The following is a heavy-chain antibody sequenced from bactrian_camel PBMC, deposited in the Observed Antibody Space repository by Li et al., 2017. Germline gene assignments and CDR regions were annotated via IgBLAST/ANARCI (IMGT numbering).Heavy chain of an antibody. D-gene: IGHD2*01. J-gene: IGHJ7*01. CDR2: FWRESGNT. Sequence: HVQLVESGGGLVRPGGSLRLSCVASGFPSPCMGWFRQAPGKGLEWVSSFWRESGNTYYAESVKGRFTMSSDNAKNTVSLVMNSLKSEDTAIYYCAKDLGGIGDGPLLDYYAMDYWGKGTQVTVS. V-gene: IGHV3-2*01. CDR1: GFPSPC.